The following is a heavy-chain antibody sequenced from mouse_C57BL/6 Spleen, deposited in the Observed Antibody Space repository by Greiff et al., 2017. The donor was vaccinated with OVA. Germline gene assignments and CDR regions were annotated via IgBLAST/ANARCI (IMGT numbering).Heavy chain of an antibody. Sequence: QVQLQQPGAELVMPGASVKLSCKASGYTFTSYWMHWVKQRPGQGLEWIGEIDPSDSNTNYNQKFKGKSTLTVDKSSSTAYMQLSSLTSEDSAVYYCARSDYYGSTYWYFDVWGTGTTVTVSS. CDR3: ARSDYYGSTYWYFDV. V-gene: IGHV1-69*01. J-gene: IGHJ1*03. CDR1: GYTFTSYW. D-gene: IGHD1-1*01. CDR2: IDPSDSNT.